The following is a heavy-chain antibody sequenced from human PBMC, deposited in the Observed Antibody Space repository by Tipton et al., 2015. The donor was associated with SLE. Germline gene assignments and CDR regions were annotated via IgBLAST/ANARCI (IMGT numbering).Heavy chain of an antibody. V-gene: IGHV4-38-2*02. CDR1: GYSISSGYY. CDR3: ARENVAADGALDV. J-gene: IGHJ3*01. CDR2: MFSSGDT. D-gene: IGHD6-13*01. Sequence: TLSLTCVVSGYSISSGYYWGCMRQPPGKGLEWIGRMFSSGDTNYNPSLKSRLTMSVDTSKNQFSLAVNSVAAADTAVYYCARENVAADGALDVWGQVTMVTVSS.